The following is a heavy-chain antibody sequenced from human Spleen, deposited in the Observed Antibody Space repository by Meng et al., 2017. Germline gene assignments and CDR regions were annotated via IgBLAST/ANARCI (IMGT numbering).Heavy chain of an antibody. D-gene: IGHD4-23*01. CDR2: IKQDGSEK. Sequence: GESLKISCAASGFTFSSYWMSWVRQAPGKGLEWVANIKQDGSEKYYVDSVKGRFTISRDNAKNSLFLQMNSLRAEDTAVYYCARNYGGNSGGYWGQGTLVTVYS. J-gene: IGHJ4*02. CDR3: ARNYGGNSGGY. CDR1: GFTFSSYW. V-gene: IGHV3-7*01.